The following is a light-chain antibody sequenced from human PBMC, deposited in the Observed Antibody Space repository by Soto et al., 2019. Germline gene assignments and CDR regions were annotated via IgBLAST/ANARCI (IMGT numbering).Light chain of an antibody. J-gene: IGKJ5*01. CDR1: QSVTSSY. CDR2: GAS. Sequence: EIVLTQSPGTLSLSPGERVTLSCRASQSVTSSYIAWYQQKSGQAPRLLLYGASSRATGIPDRFRGSGSGTDFTLTISRLEPEDFAVYYCQQYGSSPRITFGQGTRLEIK. V-gene: IGKV3-20*01. CDR3: QQYGSSPRIT.